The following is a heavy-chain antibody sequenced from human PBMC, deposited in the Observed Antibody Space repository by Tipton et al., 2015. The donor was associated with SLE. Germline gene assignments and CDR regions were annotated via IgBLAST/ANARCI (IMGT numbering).Heavy chain of an antibody. CDR2: INRDGSS. J-gene: IGHJ5*02. D-gene: IGHD5-24*01. CDR3: ARGGRQLVPFTWFDT. CDR1: GLTFSNYA. V-gene: IGHV4-34*01. Sequence: LRLSCTASGLTFSNYALSWVRQSPGKGLEWIGQINRDGSSNYNPSLKSRVTISVDTTTNHFSLTLTSVTAADTAVYFCARGGRQLVPFTWFDTWGQGTLVTVSS.